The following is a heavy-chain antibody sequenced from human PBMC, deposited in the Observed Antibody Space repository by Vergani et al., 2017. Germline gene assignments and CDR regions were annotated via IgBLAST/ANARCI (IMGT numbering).Heavy chain of an antibody. CDR1: GFTFTNSA. CDR3: ARDGRVYSSSWADAFDI. CDR2: IVVGSGNT. J-gene: IGHJ3*02. V-gene: IGHV1-58*01. Sequence: QMQLVQSGPEVKKPGTSVKVSCKASGFTFTNSAVQWVRQARGQRLEWIGWIVVGSGNTNYAQQFQERVTISRDMSTGTVYMELSSLRAEDTAVYYCARDGRVYSSSWADAFDIWGQGTKVTVSS. D-gene: IGHD6-13*01.